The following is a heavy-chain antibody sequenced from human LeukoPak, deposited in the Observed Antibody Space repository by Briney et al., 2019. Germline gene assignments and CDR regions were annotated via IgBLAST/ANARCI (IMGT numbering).Heavy chain of an antibody. CDR2: ISAYNGNT. D-gene: IGHD3-3*01. CDR3: ARAPVGFWSGRGQDMFPSYYSYYMDV. Sequence: ASVKVSCKASGCTFTSYGISWGRQAPGQGREWMGWISAYNGNTNYAQKLQGRVTMTTDTSTSTAYMELRSLRSDDTAVYYCARAPVGFWSGRGQDMFPSYYSYYMDVWGKGTTVTVSS. CDR1: GCTFTSYG. V-gene: IGHV1-18*01. J-gene: IGHJ6*03.